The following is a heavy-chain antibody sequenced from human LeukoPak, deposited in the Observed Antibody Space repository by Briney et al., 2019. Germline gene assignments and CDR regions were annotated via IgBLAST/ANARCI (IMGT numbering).Heavy chain of an antibody. V-gene: IGHV3-74*01. D-gene: IGHD6-13*01. Sequence: GRSLRLSCEASGFTFSNYWMHWVRQAPGKGLVWVSRIKSDGSSTNYADSVKGRFTISRDNAKNTLYLQMNSLRAEDTAVYFCTRSSSMWLDSWGQGTLVTVSS. CDR2: IKSDGSST. CDR1: GFTFSNYW. J-gene: IGHJ4*02. CDR3: TRSSSMWLDS.